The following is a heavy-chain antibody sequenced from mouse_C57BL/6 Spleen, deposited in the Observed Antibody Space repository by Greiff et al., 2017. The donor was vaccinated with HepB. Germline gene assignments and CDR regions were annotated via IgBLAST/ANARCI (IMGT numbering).Heavy chain of an antibody. Sequence: VQLQQSGAELVRPGASVTLSCKASGYTFTDYEMHWVKQTPVHGLEWIGAIDPETGGTAYNQKFKGKAILTADKSSSTAYMELRSLTSEDSAFYYCTRGVGYYFDYWGQGTTLTVSS. V-gene: IGHV1-15*01. CDR2: IDPETGGT. D-gene: IGHD1-3*01. CDR3: TRGVGYYFDY. J-gene: IGHJ2*01. CDR1: GYTFTDYE.